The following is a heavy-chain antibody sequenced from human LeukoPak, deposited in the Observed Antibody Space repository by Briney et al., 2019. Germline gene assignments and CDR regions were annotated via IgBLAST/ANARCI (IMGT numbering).Heavy chain of an antibody. D-gene: IGHD3-10*01. V-gene: IGHV4-39*01. CDR2: IYYSGTT. J-gene: IGHJ6*03. CDR3: ARQISDYYYYYIDV. Sequence: PSETLSLTXSVSGGSIRSSHYYWGWIRQPPGKGLEWIGTIYYSGTTYYNPSLESRVTISEDTSKNQFSLTLRSVTAADTAVYYCARQISDYYYYYIDVWGKGTTVTVSS. CDR1: GGSIRSSHYY.